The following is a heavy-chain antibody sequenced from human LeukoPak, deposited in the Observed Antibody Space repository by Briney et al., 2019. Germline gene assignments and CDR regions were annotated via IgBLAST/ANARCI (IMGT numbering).Heavy chain of an antibody. CDR3: ARYYFGSGNYYAFDY. V-gene: IGHV4-59*11. J-gene: IGHJ4*02. CDR2: IYYSGST. D-gene: IGHD3-10*01. Sequence: SETLSLTCSVSGGSISSHYWSWIRQPPGKGLEWIGYIYYSGSTNYNPSLKSRVTISVDTSKNQFSLKLSSVTAADTAVYYCARYYFGSGNYYAFDYWGQGTLVTVSS. CDR1: GGSISSHY.